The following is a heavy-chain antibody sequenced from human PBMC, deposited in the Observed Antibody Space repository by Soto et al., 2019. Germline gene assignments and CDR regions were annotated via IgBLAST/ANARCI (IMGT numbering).Heavy chain of an antibody. CDR3: ARVYCSSTSCYWGRGGVVFGMDV. J-gene: IGHJ6*02. CDR1: GGTFSSYA. D-gene: IGHD2-2*01. V-gene: IGHV1-69*06. CDR2: IIPIFGTA. Sequence: PSLKVSCKASGGTFSSYAISWVRQAPGQGLEWMGGIIPIFGTANYAQKFQGRVTITADKSTSTAYMELSSLRSEDTAVYYCARVYCSSTSCYWGRGGVVFGMDVWGQGTTVTVSS.